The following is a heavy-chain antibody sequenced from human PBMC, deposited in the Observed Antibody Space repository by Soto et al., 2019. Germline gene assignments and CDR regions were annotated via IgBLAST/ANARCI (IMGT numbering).Heavy chain of an antibody. CDR1: GYSISSSNW. J-gene: IGHJ6*02. D-gene: IGHD1-20*01. CDR3: ARTLTRTKGSYYYYGMDV. CDR2: IYYSGST. V-gene: IGHV4-28*01. Sequence: QVQLQESGPGLVKPSDTLSLTCAVSGYSISSSNWWGWIRQPPGKGLEWIGYIYYSGSTYYNPSLKSRVTMSVDTSKNQFSVKLSSVTAVDTAVYYCARTLTRTKGSYYYYGMDVWGQGTTVTVSS.